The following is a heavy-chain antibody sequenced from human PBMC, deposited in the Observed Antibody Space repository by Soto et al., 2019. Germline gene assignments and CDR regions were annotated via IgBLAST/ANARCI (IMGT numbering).Heavy chain of an antibody. CDR3: ARDLTALRDGFYFDY. CDR2: IIPIFGTA. D-gene: IGHD7-27*01. V-gene: IGHV1-69*13. Sequence: SVKVSWKASGGTFRSYAISWGRQAPGQGLEWMGGIIPIFGTANYAQKFQGRVTITADESTSTAYMELSSLRSEDTAVYYCARDLTALRDGFYFDYWGQGALVTVSS. CDR1: GGTFRSYA. J-gene: IGHJ4*02.